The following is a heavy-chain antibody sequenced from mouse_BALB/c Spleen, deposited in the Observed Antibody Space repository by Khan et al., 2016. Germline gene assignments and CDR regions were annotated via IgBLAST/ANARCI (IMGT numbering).Heavy chain of an antibody. Sequence: QVQLKQSGAELVRPGSSVKISCTASGYAFSGYWMNWVKQRPGQGLEWIGQISTGDGDTNYNGKFKGKATLTADKSSSTAYMQLSILTSEDSAVYFCARGTPFASWGQGTLVTVSA. CDR2: ISTGDGDT. D-gene: IGHD2-14*01. V-gene: IGHV1-80*01. CDR1: GYAFSGYW. CDR3: ARGTPFAS. J-gene: IGHJ3*01.